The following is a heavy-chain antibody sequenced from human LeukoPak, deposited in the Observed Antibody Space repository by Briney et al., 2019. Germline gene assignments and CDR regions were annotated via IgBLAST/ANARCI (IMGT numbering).Heavy chain of an antibody. V-gene: IGHV4-34*01. CDR2: INHSGST. CDR1: GGSFSGYY. Sequence: SETLSLTCAVYGGSFSGYYWSWIRQPPEKVLEWIGEINHSGSTNYNPSLKSRVTISVDTSKNQFSLKLSSVTAADTAVYYCARGFEGSGSLKYSHLGFDPWGQGTLVTVSS. J-gene: IGHJ5*02. D-gene: IGHD3-10*01. CDR3: ARGFEGSGSLKYSHLGFDP.